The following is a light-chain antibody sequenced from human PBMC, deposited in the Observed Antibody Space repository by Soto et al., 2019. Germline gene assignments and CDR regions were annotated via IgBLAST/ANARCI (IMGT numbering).Light chain of an antibody. CDR2: RSD. CDR3: AAYTGNWNGPV. Sequence: QSALTQPPSVSGTPGQRVSISCSGASSTFANYYVHWYQQVPGAAPKLLIYRSDHRPSWVAERFSGSKSCTSASLTISGLRPEDEAQYYCAAYTGNWNGPVFGGGTKVTVL. V-gene: IGLV1-47*01. CDR1: SSTFANYY. J-gene: IGLJ2*01.